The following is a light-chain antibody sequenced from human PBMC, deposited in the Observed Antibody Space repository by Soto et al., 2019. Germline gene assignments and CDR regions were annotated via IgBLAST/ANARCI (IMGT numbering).Light chain of an antibody. V-gene: IGKV3-20*01. Sequence: EIVLTQSPGTLALSLRDGATLSCRASQTVNRNYLAWYHQKPGQPPRLLIYGVSNRATGVPDRFSGGGSGTEFTLTIVSLEPDDFGTYYCQQYIDSPRTFGQGTRVEVK. CDR2: GVS. J-gene: IGKJ1*01. CDR3: QQYIDSPRT. CDR1: QTVNRNY.